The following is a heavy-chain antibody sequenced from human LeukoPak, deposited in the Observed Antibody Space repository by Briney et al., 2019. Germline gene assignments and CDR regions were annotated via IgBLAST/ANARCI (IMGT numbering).Heavy chain of an antibody. Sequence: PGGSLRLSCTASGFTFNRDWTAWVRHAPGKGLEWVANIKEDGSEKNYVDSVKGRFTISRDNAENSVYLQMNDLRAEDTGVYYCVTKEPSTSGWSYWGQGTLVTVSS. D-gene: IGHD6-19*01. J-gene: IGHJ4*02. CDR3: VTKEPSTSGWSY. CDR2: IKEDGSEK. CDR1: GFTFNRDW. V-gene: IGHV3-7*01.